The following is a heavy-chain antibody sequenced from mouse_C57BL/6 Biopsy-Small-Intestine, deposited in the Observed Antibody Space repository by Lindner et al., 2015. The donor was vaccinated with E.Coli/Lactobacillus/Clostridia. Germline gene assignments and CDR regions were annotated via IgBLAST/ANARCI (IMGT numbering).Heavy chain of an antibody. J-gene: IGHJ1*01. CDR3: ASGVDV. Sequence: SVKVSCKASGGTFNNSAVSWVRQAPGQGLEWMGGIIFILGTPNYAQRFQGRLTIVADDSAGTSYMELSSLRSEDTAIYYCASGVDVWGQGTAVTVSS. V-gene: IGHV1S26*01. CDR2: IIFILGTP. CDR1: GGTFNNSA.